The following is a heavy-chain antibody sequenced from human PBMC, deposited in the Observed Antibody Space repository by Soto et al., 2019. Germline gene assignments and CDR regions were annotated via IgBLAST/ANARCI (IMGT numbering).Heavy chain of an antibody. Sequence: GGSLRLSCAASGFTFSDYYMTWIRQAPGKGLEWVSYISSGGSSIYYADSVKGRFTISRDNAKNSLYLQMNSLRAEDTAMYYCASLAIGTIIRGAHDFWGQGTLVTFSS. CDR3: ASLAIGTIIRGAHDF. D-gene: IGHD3-10*01. CDR1: GFTFSDYY. V-gene: IGHV3-11*01. J-gene: IGHJ4*02. CDR2: ISSGGSSI.